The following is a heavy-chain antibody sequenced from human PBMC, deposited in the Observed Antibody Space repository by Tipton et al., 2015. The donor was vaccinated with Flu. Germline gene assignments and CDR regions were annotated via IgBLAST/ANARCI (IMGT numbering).Heavy chain of an antibody. D-gene: IGHD2-15*01. CDR1: GGSIRGYY. Sequence: TLSLTCTVSGGSIRGYYWNWIRQFPGKGLEWIGFVYYTGSTNYKSSLKSRVTISTDTSTNQVSLKLTSVTAADTAVYYCARGGGSPSYWGQGTLVTVSS. J-gene: IGHJ4*02. CDR3: ARGGGSPSY. V-gene: IGHV4-59*01. CDR2: VYYTGST.